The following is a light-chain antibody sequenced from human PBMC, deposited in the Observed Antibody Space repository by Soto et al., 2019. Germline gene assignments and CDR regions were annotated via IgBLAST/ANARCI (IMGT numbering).Light chain of an antibody. J-gene: IGLJ1*01. CDR2: DVS. Sequence: QSVLTQPASVSGSPGQSITISCTGTSCDVGGYNYVSWYQQHPGKAPKLMIYDVSSRPSGVSNRFSGSKSGNTASLTISGLQAEDEADYYCSSYTSSSTLYVFGTGTKVTVL. V-gene: IGLV2-14*01. CDR1: SCDVGGYNY. CDR3: SSYTSSSTLYV.